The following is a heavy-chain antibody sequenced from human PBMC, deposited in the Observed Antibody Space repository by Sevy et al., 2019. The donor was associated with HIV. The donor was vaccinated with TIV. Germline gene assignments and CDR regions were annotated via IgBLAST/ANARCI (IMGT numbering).Heavy chain of an antibody. V-gene: IGHV3-15*07. CDR1: GFTLNKAW. CDR3: SMEDGYNYFDY. J-gene: IGHJ4*02. D-gene: IGHD5-12*01. CDR2: IKSESDGGTT. Sequence: GGSLRLSCAASGFTLNKAWMNWVRQAPGKGLEWVGRIKSESDGGTTDYAEPVKGRFGISRDDSKNTPYLQMNSLKIEETAVYYCSMEDGYNYFDYWGQGALVTVSS.